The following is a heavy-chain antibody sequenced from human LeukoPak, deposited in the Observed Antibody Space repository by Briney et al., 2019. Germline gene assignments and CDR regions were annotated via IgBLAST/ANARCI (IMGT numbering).Heavy chain of an antibody. J-gene: IGHJ3*02. CDR2: IRSKAYGGTT. CDR3: TRVEVPAAMSAFDI. D-gene: IGHD2-2*01. V-gene: IGHV3-49*04. Sequence: GGSLRLSCTASGFTFGDYAMSWVRQAPGKGLEWVGFIRSKAYGGTTEYAASVKGRFTISRDDSKSIAYLQMNSLKTEDTAVYYCTRVEVPAAMSAFDIWGQGTMVTVSS. CDR1: GFTFGDYA.